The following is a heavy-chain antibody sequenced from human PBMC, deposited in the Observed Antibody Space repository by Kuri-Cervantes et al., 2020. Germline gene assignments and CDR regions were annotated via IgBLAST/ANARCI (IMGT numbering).Heavy chain of an antibody. CDR1: GFTFSSYS. Sequence: GESLKISCAASGFTFSSYSMNWVRQAPGKGLEWVSSISSSSSYIYYADSVKGRFTISRDNSKNTLYLQMNSLRAEDTAVYYCVRDNILEWLYYWGQGTLVTVSS. CDR3: VRDNILEWLYY. V-gene: IGHV3-21*01. J-gene: IGHJ4*02. CDR2: ISSSSSYI. D-gene: IGHD3-3*01.